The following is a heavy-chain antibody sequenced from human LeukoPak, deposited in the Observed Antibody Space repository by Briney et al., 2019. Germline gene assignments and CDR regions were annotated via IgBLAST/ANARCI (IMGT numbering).Heavy chain of an antibody. CDR1: GGSISTSSYY. CDR2: IYYSGST. J-gene: IGHJ5*02. V-gene: IGHV4-39*01. CDR3: ARHFVPMREARLNWSDP. D-gene: IGHD6-6*01. Sequence: PSETLSLTCTVSGGSISTSSYYWGWIRQPPGERLECGGGIYYSGSTYYTPPLKSRVIISVDTPNKHFSLKRSALAAAQTAVYYCARHFVPMREARLNWSDPGSQGTLVTVPS.